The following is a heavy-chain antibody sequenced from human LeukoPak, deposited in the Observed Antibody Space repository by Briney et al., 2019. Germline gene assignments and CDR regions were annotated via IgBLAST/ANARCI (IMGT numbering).Heavy chain of an antibody. CDR3: ARGPSLDP. J-gene: IGHJ5*02. V-gene: IGHV4-59*12. Sequence: SETLSLTCTVSGVSISSYYWSWIRQPPGKGLEWIGYIHNSGITNYNPSLKSRVTISVDTSKNQFSLKLSSVTAADTAVYYCARGPSLDPWGQGTPVTVSS. CDR2: IHNSGIT. CDR1: GVSISSYY.